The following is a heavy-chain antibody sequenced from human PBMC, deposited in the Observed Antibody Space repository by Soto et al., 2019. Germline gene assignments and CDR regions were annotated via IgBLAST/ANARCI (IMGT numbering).Heavy chain of an antibody. CDR2: IIPIFGTA. V-gene: IGHV1-69*13. CDR1: GGTFSSYA. Sequence: ASVKVSCKASGGTFSSYAISWVRQAPGQGLEWMGGIIPIFGTANYAQKFQGRVTITADESTSTAYMVLSSLRSEDTAVYYCARRRPYYYDSSYFDYWGQGTLVTVSS. J-gene: IGHJ4*02. CDR3: ARRRPYYYDSSYFDY. D-gene: IGHD3-22*01.